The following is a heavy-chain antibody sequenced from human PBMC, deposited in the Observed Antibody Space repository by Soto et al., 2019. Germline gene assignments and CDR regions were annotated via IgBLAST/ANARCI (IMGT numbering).Heavy chain of an antibody. CDR2: ISYDGSNK. Sequence: GGSLRLSCAASGFTFSTYGMHWVRQAPGKGLEWVAVISYDGSNKYYADSVKGRFTISRDNSKNTPYLQMNSLRAEDTAVYYCAKDRRKVVVAAPFDYWGQGT. V-gene: IGHV3-30*18. D-gene: IGHD2-15*01. CDR1: GFTFSTYG. CDR3: AKDRRKVVVAAPFDY. J-gene: IGHJ4*02.